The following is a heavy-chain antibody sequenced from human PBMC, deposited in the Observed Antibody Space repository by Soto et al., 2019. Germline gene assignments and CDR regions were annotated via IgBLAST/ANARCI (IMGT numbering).Heavy chain of an antibody. V-gene: IGHV3-64*01. CDR2: ISSNGVGT. J-gene: IGHJ6*03. CDR3: ARRARPDFYYMDV. CDR1: GVTLSGYA. D-gene: IGHD6-6*01. Sequence: VQLAESGGGLAQPGGSLRLSCAASGVTLSGYAMDWVRQAPGKGLEYVSGISSNGVGTYYANSVQGRFTISRDNSKNTVYLQMGSLRPEDMAVSYCARRARPDFYYMDVWGKGTTVTVSS.